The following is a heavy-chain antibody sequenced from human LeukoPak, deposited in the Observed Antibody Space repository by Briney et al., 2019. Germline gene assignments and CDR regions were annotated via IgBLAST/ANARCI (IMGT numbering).Heavy chain of an antibody. CDR1: GGSISSYY. V-gene: IGHV4-59*01. D-gene: IGHD5-12*01. CDR2: IYYSGST. CDR3: ASGHLGGYDSYYYGMDV. Sequence: PSETLSLTCTVSGGSISSYYWSWTRQPPGKGLEWIGYIYYSGSTNYNPSLKSRVTISVDTSKNQFSLKLSSVTAADTAVYYCASGHLGGYDSYYYGMDVWGQGTTVTVSS. J-gene: IGHJ6*02.